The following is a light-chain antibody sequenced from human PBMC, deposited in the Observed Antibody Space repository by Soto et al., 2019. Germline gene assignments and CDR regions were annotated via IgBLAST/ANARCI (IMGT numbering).Light chain of an antibody. CDR3: QQYYSSPIT. CDR1: QSVLYSSNNKNY. CDR2: WAS. J-gene: IGKJ5*01. Sequence: DIVMTQSPDSLAVSLGERATINCKSSQSVLYSSNNKNYLAWYQQKPGQPPKLLIYWASTRESGVPDRFSGSGSGTEFTLTISSLQAEDVAAYYCQQYYSSPITFGQRTRLEIK. V-gene: IGKV4-1*01.